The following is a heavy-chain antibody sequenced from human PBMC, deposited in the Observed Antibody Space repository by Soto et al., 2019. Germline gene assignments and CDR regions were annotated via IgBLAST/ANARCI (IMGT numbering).Heavy chain of an antibody. J-gene: IGHJ3*02. CDR1: GFTFSSYA. Sequence: PGGSLRLSCAASGFTFSSYAMHWVRQAPGKGLEWVAVISYDGSNKYYADSVKGRFTISRDNSKNTLYLQMNSLRAEDTAVYYCAREAWENCGGDCFSGAFDIWGQGTMVTVSS. D-gene: IGHD2-21*02. CDR3: AREAWENCGGDCFSGAFDI. V-gene: IGHV3-30-3*01. CDR2: ISYDGSNK.